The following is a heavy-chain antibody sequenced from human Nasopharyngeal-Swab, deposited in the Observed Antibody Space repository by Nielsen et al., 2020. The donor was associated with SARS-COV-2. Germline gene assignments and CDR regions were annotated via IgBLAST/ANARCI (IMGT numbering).Heavy chain of an antibody. CDR1: GFTFNEYT. V-gene: IGHV3-21*04. Sequence: GGSLRLSCAASGFTFNEYTMNWVRQAPGKGLEWVSAISSRGDYIYYAPSVKGRFTISRDNAKNSLYLQMNSLRAEDTALYYCAKGIAAAGSRCLDYWGQGTLVTVSS. CDR2: ISSRGDYI. CDR3: AKGIAAAGSRCLDY. D-gene: IGHD6-13*01. J-gene: IGHJ4*02.